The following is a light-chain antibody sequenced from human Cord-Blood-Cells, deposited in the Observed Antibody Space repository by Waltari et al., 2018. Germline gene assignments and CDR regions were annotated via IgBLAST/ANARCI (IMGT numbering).Light chain of an antibody. CDR1: SSAVGGYNY. CDR3: SSYTSSSTRV. V-gene: IGLV2-14*01. Sequence: QSALTQPASVSGSPGQSVTISCTGTSSAVGGYNYVPWYQQHPGKAPNLMIYDVSNRPSGVSNRFSGSKSGNTASLTISGLQAEDEADYYCSSYTSSSTRVFGGGTKLTVL. J-gene: IGLJ3*02. CDR2: DVS.